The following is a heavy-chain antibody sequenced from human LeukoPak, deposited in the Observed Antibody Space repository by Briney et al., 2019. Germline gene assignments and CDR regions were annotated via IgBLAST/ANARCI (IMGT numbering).Heavy chain of an antibody. CDR1: GFTFINAW. CDR3: TRVKGRAYYTSDI. V-gene: IGHV3-15*01. Sequence: NPGGSLRLSCAASGFTFINAWMSWVRQAPGKGLEWVGRIKTKTDGGTTDYAVPVKGRFTISRDESKDTLYLEMNSLTIEDTAVYYCTRVKGRAYYTSDIWGQGTMVTVSS. D-gene: IGHD3-22*01. CDR2: IKTKTDGGTT. J-gene: IGHJ3*02.